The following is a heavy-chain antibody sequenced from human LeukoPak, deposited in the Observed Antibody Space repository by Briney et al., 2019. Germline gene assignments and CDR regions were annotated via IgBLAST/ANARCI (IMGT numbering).Heavy chain of an antibody. J-gene: IGHJ1*01. CDR1: GGSISSYY. CDR3: ARGPYGYFQH. D-gene: IGHD3-10*01. Sequence: SETLSLTCTVSGGSISSYYWSWIRQPPGKGLEWIGYIYYSGSTNYNPSLKSRVTISVDTSKNQFSLKLSSVTAADTAVYYCARGPYGYFQHWGQGTLVTVSS. CDR2: IYYSGST. V-gene: IGHV4-59*01.